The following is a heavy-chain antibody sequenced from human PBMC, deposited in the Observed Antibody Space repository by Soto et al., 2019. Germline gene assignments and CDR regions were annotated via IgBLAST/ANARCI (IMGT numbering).Heavy chain of an antibody. CDR2: IFHTGAT. Sequence: TLSLTCTVSGDSITSSSFYWGWIRQPPGKGLEWIGHIFHTGATYQNPTLKSRLRMSVDTSKNQFSLNLSSVTATDTAVYYCARRRIVPTTNFDYWGQGTLVTVSS. D-gene: IGHD1-26*01. CDR1: GDSITSSSFY. V-gene: IGHV4-39*01. CDR3: ARRRIVPTTNFDY. J-gene: IGHJ4*02.